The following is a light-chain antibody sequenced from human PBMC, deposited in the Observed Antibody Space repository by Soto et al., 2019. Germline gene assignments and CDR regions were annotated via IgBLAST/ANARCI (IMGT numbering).Light chain of an antibody. CDR2: AAS. CDR3: QQSYTTPVYT. J-gene: IGKJ2*01. V-gene: IGKV1-39*01. Sequence: DIQMTQSPSSLSASVGDRVTITCRASQNIIFYLNWYQQKPGQAPRLLIYAASNLQSGVPSRFSGSGSWTEFTLTISSLQPEDFATYFCQQSYTTPVYTFGQGTKLEIK. CDR1: QNIIFY.